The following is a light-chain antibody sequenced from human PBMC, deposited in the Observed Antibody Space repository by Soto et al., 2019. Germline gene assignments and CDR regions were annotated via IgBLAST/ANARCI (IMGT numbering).Light chain of an antibody. CDR3: QQYGTSPIT. CDR1: QTVSSY. V-gene: IGKV3-20*01. J-gene: IGKJ5*01. CDR2: GAS. Sequence: ENLLSQSPRTPSFSPGEKDTPSPRASQTVSSYLTWYQQRPGQAPRLLISGASRRATGIPDRFSGSGSGTDFTLTISRLETEDFALYYCQQYGTSPITFGQGTRLEI.